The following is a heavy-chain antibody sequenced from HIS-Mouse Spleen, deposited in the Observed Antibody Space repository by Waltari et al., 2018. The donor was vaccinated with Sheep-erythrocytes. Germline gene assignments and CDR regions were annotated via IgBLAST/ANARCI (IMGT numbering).Heavy chain of an antibody. Sequence: QVQLVQSGAEVKKPGASVKVSCKASGYTFTGHYMPWVRQAPGQGLEWMGWINPNSGGTNYAQKFQGRVTMTRDTSISTAYMELSRLRSDDTTVYYCASGVIPYGSGSYFLDYWGQGTLVTVSS. CDR3: ASGVIPYGSGSYFLDY. CDR2: INPNSGGT. J-gene: IGHJ4*02. D-gene: IGHD3-10*01. V-gene: IGHV1-2*02. CDR1: GYTFTGHY.